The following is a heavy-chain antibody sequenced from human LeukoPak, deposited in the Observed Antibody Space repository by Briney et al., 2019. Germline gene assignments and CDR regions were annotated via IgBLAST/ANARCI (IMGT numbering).Heavy chain of an antibody. CDR1: GFTVSGNY. CDR2: LYSDGKT. Sequence: PGGSLRLSCAASGFTVSGNYMSWVRQAPGKGLEWGAVLYSDGKTYYGDSVKGRFTISRDNSKNTLDLQMNGLRAEDTAVYYCATQGPKPNNRFDPWGQGTLVTVSS. J-gene: IGHJ5*02. CDR3: ATQGPKPNNRFDP. V-gene: IGHV3-53*01. D-gene: IGHD1/OR15-1a*01.